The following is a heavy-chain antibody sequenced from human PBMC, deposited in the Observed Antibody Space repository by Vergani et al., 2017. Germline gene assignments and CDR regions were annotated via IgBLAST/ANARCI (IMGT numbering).Heavy chain of an antibody. J-gene: IGHJ4*02. CDR3: VRVRKGSSWYLDY. V-gene: IGHV3-33*01. Sequence: VQLVESGGGLVQPGRSLRLSCAASGFTFSNFGMHWVRQPPGKGLEWVAIIWYDGNDKYYGDSVKGRFTISRDNSKNMLYLQMNSLRVEDTAVYYCVRVRKGSSWYLDYWGQGTLVTVSS. D-gene: IGHD6-13*01. CDR1: GFTFSNFG. CDR2: IWYDGNDK.